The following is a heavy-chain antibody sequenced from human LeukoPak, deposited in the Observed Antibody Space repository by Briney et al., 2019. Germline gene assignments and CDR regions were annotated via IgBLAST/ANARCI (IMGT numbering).Heavy chain of an antibody. V-gene: IGHV3-30*18. CDR2: VSYDGSDK. CDR3: AKAHLLDWLLPFDY. D-gene: IGHD3/OR15-3a*01. CDR1: EFTFSSYA. Sequence: PGGSLRLSCAASEFTFSSYAMHWVRQAPGEGLEWVVLVSYDGSDKYYADSVKGRFTISRDNSKNTLYLQMNSLRGEDTAVYYCAKAHLLDWLLPFDYWGQGTLVTVSS. J-gene: IGHJ4*02.